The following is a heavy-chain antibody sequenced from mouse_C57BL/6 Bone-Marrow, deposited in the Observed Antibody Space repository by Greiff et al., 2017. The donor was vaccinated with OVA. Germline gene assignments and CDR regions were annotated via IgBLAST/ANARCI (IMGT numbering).Heavy chain of an antibody. J-gene: IGHJ2*01. CDR1: GFTFSDYY. Sequence: EVQLVESGGGLVQPGGSLKLSCAASGFTFSDYYMYWVRQTPEKRLEWVAYISNGGGSTYYPDTVKGRFTISRDNAKNTLYLQMSRLKSEDTAMYYCAIITTKRSYCDYWGQGTTLTVSS. V-gene: IGHV5-12*01. D-gene: IGHD1-1*01. CDR3: AIITTKRSYCDY. CDR2: ISNGGGST.